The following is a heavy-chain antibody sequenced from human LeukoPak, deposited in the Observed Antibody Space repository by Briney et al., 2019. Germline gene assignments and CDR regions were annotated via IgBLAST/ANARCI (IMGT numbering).Heavy chain of an antibody. D-gene: IGHD5-12*01. Sequence: GGSLRLSCAASGFTLSSYSMNWVRQAPGKGLEWVSSISSSSSYIYYADSVKGRFTISRDNAKNSLYLQMNSLRAEDTAVYYCARGYSGYDWRADAFDIWGQGTMVTVSS. V-gene: IGHV3-21*01. CDR2: ISSSSSYI. J-gene: IGHJ3*02. CDR3: ARGYSGYDWRADAFDI. CDR1: GFTLSSYS.